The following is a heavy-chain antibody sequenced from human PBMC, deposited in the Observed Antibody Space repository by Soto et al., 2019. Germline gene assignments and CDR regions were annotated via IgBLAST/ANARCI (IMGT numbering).Heavy chain of an antibody. V-gene: IGHV3-30-3*01. CDR3: ARESKITHFDH. D-gene: IGHD3-10*01. CDR2: VSHDGTKE. CDR1: DFVFYDYP. Sequence: PGGSLRLSCASSDFVFYDYPIHCVRHSPGKWLEWVAVVSHDGTKEYYSDSVKGRFSISRDNSNNTAFLQMNSLRAEDTAIYYCARESKITHFDHWGQGTLVTVSS. J-gene: IGHJ4*02.